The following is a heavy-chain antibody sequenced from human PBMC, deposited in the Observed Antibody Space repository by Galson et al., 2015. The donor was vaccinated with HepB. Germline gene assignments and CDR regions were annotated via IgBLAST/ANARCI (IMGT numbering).Heavy chain of an antibody. CDR3: ATHYGDYYYYYMDV. V-gene: IGHV3-7*01. D-gene: IGHD4-17*01. CDR2: IKQDGSEK. J-gene: IGHJ6*03. Sequence: SLRLSCAASGFTFSSYWMSWVRQAPGKGLEWVANIKQDGSEKYYVDSVKGRFTISRDNAKNSLYLQMNSLRAEDTAVYYCATHYGDYYYYYMDVWGKGTTVTVSS. CDR1: GFTFSSYW.